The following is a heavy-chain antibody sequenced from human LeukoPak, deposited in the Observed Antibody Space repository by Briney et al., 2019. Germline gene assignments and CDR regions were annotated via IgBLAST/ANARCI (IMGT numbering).Heavy chain of an antibody. V-gene: IGHV3-23*01. D-gene: IGHD5-18*01. CDR2: IFGSGGSP. Sequence: GGSLRLSCEASGLTFGSHAMYWVRQAPGKGLEWVAGIFGSGGSPHYADPVKGRFTISRDNSRNTVYLQINSLRAEDTAVYYCGKTTVGYSSGQKPAWPVDYWGQGTLVTVSS. CDR1: GLTFGSHA. CDR3: GKTTVGYSSGQKPAWPVDY. J-gene: IGHJ4*02.